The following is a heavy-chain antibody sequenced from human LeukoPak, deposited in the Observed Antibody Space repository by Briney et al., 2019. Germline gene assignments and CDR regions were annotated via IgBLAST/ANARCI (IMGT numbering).Heavy chain of an antibody. V-gene: IGHV3-23*01. CDR2: ISGSGGST. D-gene: IGHD3-16*02. Sequence: GGSLRLSCAASGFTFSSYAMSWVRQAPGKGLEWVSAISGSGGSTYYADSVKGRFTISRDNSKNTLYLQMSSLRAEDTAVYYCANDYVWGSYLADAFDIWGQGTMVTVSS. J-gene: IGHJ3*02. CDR1: GFTFSSYA. CDR3: ANDYVWGSYLADAFDI.